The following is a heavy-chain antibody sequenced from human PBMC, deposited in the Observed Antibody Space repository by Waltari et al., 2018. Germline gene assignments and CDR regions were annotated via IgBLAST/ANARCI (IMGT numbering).Heavy chain of an antibody. V-gene: IGHV3-30-3*01. D-gene: IGHD2-2*01. CDR2: ISYDGSNK. Sequence: QVQLVESGGGVVQPGRSLRLSCAASGFTFSSYAMHWVRQAPGKGLEGVAVISYDGSNKYYADSVKGRFTISRDNSKNTLYLQMNSLRAEDTAVYYCARDQYQLLRFDYWGQGTLVTVSS. J-gene: IGHJ4*02. CDR1: GFTFSSYA. CDR3: ARDQYQLLRFDY.